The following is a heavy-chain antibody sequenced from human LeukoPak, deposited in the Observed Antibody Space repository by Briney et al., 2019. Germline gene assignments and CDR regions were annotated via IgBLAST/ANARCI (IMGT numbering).Heavy chain of an antibody. CDR1: GGTFSSYA. Sequence: SVKVSCKASGGTFSSYAISWVRQAPGQGLEWMGGIIPIFGTANYAQKFQGRVTITADESTSTAYMELSSLRSEDTAVYYCARDCSSTSCSTYYYYYGMDVWGQGTTVTVSS. D-gene: IGHD2-2*01. CDR2: IIPIFGTA. J-gene: IGHJ6*02. V-gene: IGHV1-69*13. CDR3: ARDCSSTSCSTYYYYYGMDV.